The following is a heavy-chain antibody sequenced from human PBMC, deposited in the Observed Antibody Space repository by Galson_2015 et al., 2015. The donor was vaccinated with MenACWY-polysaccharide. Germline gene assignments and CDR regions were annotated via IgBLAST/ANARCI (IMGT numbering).Heavy chain of an antibody. V-gene: IGHV4-30-4*01. CDR3: ARVSYSDNISFDP. CDR2: IYYSGAT. CDR1: GASISSGDYY. D-gene: IGHD3-22*01. Sequence: TLSLTCTVSGASISSGDYYWSWIRQPPGKGLEWIAYIYYSGATYYNPSLKSRITILLDTSKNQFSLMLSSVTAADTAVYYCARVSYSDNISFDPWGPGTLVTVSS. J-gene: IGHJ5*02.